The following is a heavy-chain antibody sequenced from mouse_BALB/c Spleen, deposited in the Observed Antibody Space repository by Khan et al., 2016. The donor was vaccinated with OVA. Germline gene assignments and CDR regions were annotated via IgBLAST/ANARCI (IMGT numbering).Heavy chain of an antibody. CDR3: ARIASYWYADV. CDR1: GYTFTNYG. CDR2: INTYTGEP. Sequence: QIQLVQSGPELKKPGETVKISCKASGYTFTNYGMNWVKQAPGKGLKWMGWINTYTGEPTYADDFKGRFVFSLKTSASTAYLQISNLKTEDMTTYFCARIASYWYADVWGAGTTVTVSS. V-gene: IGHV9-1*02. J-gene: IGHJ1*01.